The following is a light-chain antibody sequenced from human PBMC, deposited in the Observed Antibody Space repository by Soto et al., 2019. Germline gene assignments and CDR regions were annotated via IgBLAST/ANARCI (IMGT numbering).Light chain of an antibody. CDR2: AAS. CDR3: QQSYSTPRTWT. Sequence: DIQMTQSPSSLSASVGDRVTITCRASQSISSYLNWYQQKPGKAPKLLIYAASSLQSRVPSRFSGSGSGTDFTLTISSLQPEDFATYYCQQSYSTPRTWTFGQGTKVEIK. J-gene: IGKJ1*01. CDR1: QSISSY. V-gene: IGKV1-39*01.